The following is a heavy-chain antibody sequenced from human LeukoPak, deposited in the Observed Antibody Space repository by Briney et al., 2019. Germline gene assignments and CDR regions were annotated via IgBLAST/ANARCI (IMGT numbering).Heavy chain of an antibody. J-gene: IGHJ5*02. Sequence: SETLSLTCTVSGGSINSYYWSWIRQPAGKGLEWIGRIYTSGSTNYNPSLKSRVTMSVDTSKNQFSLKLSSVTAADTAVYYCARETPITIFGVVIIGGYDNWFDPWGQGTLVTVSS. D-gene: IGHD3-3*01. CDR1: GGSINSYY. V-gene: IGHV4-4*07. CDR3: ARETPITIFGVVIIGGYDNWFDP. CDR2: IYTSGST.